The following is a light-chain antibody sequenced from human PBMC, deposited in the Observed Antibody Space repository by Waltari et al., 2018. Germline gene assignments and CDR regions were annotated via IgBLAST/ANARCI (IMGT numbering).Light chain of an antibody. CDR2: RNN. CDR3: AAWDDSLSGVV. V-gene: IGLV1-47*01. CDR1: SSNIGSNY. Sequence: QSVLTQPPSASGTPGQRVTISCSGSSSNIGSNYVYWHQQLPGTAPKLLIYRNNQRPSGVPDRCSGSKSGTSASLAISGLRSEDEADYYCAAWDDSLSGVVFGGGTKLTVL. J-gene: IGLJ2*01.